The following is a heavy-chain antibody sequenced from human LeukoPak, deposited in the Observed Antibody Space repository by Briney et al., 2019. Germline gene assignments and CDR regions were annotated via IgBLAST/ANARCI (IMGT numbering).Heavy chain of an antibody. J-gene: IGHJ5*02. V-gene: IGHV1-2*02. D-gene: IGHD5/OR15-5a*01. Sequence: ASVTVSCTASGNAFSDFYLNWVRQAPGRGLEWVGWINPHSRTTHYAQRFRGRLTMEASISTGYMELNSLTSDDTAVYYCVTTSVTHTRDPWGQGTLVTVSS. CDR2: INPHSRTT. CDR3: VTTSVTHTRDP. CDR1: GNAFSDFY.